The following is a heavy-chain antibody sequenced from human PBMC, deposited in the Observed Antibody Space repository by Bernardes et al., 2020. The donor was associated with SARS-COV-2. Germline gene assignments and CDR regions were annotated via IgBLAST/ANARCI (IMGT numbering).Heavy chain of an antibody. CDR3: ARGGASSRYFDF. J-gene: IGHJ4*02. CDR1: GASISDF. Sequence: SETLSLTRTVSGASISDFWSWIRQPPGKGLEWIGFISSTGSTNYNPSLKSRVTMSIDTSKNHFSLNLNSVTAADTAMYYCARGGASSRYFDFWGQGVLVTVSS. V-gene: IGHV4-59*01. CDR2: ISSTGST. D-gene: IGHD6-13*01.